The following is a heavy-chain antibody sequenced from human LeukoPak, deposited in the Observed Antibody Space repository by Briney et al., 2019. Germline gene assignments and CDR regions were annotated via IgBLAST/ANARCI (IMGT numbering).Heavy chain of an antibody. V-gene: IGHV3-23*01. Sequence: GGSLRLSCAASGFTFSNYAMNWVRQAPGKGLEWVAAISGSGGSTYYADSVKGRFTISRDNSKNTLYLQMNSLRAEDTAVYYCAKDREMATITIAYYFDYWGQGTLVTVSS. J-gene: IGHJ4*02. D-gene: IGHD5-24*01. CDR3: AKDREMATITIAYYFDY. CDR2: ISGSGGST. CDR1: GFTFSNYA.